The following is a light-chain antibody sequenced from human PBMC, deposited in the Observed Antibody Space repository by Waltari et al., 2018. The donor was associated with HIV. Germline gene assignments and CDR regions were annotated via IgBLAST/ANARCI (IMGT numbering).Light chain of an antibody. J-gene: IGKJ2*01. CDR2: DVS. CDR1: QSINTA. V-gene: IGKV3-15*01. CDR3: QQYKQLPPYI. Sequence: EIVMTQSPAPLSGSPGERATLPCRASQSINTALAWYQQKPGQAPRLLIYDVSTRATGVPTRFSGGGSGTEFTLTISSLQSEDFGVYYCQQYKQLPPYIFGQGTKLEI.